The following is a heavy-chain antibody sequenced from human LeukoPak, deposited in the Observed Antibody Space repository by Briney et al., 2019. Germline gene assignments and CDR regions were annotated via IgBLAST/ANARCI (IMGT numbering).Heavy chain of an antibody. Sequence: GGSLRLSCAASGFAFSNYWMHWVRQAPGKGLVWVSRIRSDGGYTSYADSVKGRLTISRDNAKNTLYLQMNNLRAEDTAVYYCARGEGSYSDYWGQGTLVTVSS. J-gene: IGHJ4*02. D-gene: IGHD1-26*01. CDR1: GFAFSNYW. V-gene: IGHV3-74*01. CDR2: IRSDGGYT. CDR3: ARGEGSYSDY.